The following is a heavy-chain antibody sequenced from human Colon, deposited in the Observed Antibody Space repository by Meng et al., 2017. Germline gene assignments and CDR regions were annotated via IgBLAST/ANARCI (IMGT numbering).Heavy chain of an antibody. Sequence: QPQLQESGPGLVKPSEALSLTLGVSGGSISTSGYYWGWIRQPPGKGLEWIGSIGHSGVTYYTPSLRSRVTVSIDTSKNQFFLEVTSVTAADTAVYYCVRSSGWVRTGFDPWGQGTLVTVSS. CDR1: GGSISTSGYY. CDR2: IGHSGVT. D-gene: IGHD6-19*01. V-gene: IGHV4-39*01. CDR3: VRSSGWVRTGFDP. J-gene: IGHJ5*02.